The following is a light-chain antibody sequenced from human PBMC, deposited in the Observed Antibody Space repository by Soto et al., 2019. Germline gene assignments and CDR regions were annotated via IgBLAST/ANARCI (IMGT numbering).Light chain of an antibody. Sequence: DIQMTQSPSTLSASVGDRVTISCRASQSIGSWLAWYQQKPGKAPKLLIYKASILESGVPSSFSGSGSGTEYSLTISGLQPDDFATYYCQQYVTYPLTFGGGTKVEIK. V-gene: IGKV1-5*03. CDR2: KAS. J-gene: IGKJ4*01. CDR1: QSIGSW. CDR3: QQYVTYPLT.